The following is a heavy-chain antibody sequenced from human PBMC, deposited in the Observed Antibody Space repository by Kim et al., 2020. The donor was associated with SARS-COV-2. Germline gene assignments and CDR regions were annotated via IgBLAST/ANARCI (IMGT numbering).Heavy chain of an antibody. CDR2: ISSSGSTI. D-gene: IGHD3-10*01. V-gene: IGHV3-11*01. CDR3: ARMRFGELKNWFDP. J-gene: IGHJ5*02. CDR1: GFTFSDYY. Sequence: GGSLRLSCAASGFTFSDYYMSWIRQAPGKGLEWVSYISSSGSTIYYADSVKGRFTISRDNAKNSLYLQMNSLRAEDTAVYYCARMRFGELKNWFDPWGQGTLVTVSS.